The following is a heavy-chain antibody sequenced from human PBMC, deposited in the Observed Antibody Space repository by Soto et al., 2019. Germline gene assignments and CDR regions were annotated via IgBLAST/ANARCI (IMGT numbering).Heavy chain of an antibody. CDR3: ARSAGELSFDY. CDR1: GGSISSYY. V-gene: IGHV4-59*01. Sequence: ETLSLTCTVSGGSISSYYWSWIRQPPGKGLEWIGYIYYSGSTNYNPSLKSRVTISVDTSKNQFSLKLSSVTAADTAVYYCARSAGELSFDYWGQGTLVTVSS. CDR2: IYYSGST. D-gene: IGHD3-16*02. J-gene: IGHJ4*02.